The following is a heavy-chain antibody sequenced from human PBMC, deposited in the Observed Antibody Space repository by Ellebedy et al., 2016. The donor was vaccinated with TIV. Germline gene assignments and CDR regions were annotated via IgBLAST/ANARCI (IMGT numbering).Heavy chain of an antibody. V-gene: IGHV3-23*01. Sequence: PGGSLRLSCATSGFTFSAYVMAWVRQIPGKGLEWVSAMSVYDGRTFYADSVKGRFTISRDNSRDTLFLQMNSLRAEDTAVYYCTKRAEGGGFFDYWGQGILVTVSS. CDR2: MSVYDGRT. CDR3: TKRAEGGGFFDY. J-gene: IGHJ4*02. D-gene: IGHD3-10*01. CDR1: GFTFSAYV.